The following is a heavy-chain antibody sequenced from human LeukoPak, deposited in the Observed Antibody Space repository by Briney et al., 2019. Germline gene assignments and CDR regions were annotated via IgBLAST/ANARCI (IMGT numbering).Heavy chain of an antibody. CDR1: GGSFGGYY. J-gene: IGHJ4*02. Sequence: SETLSLTCAVYGGSFGGYYWSWIRQPPGKGLEWIGEINHSGSTNYNPSLKSRVTISVDTSKNQFSLKLSSVTAADTAVYYCARHSPYSSSWYRGYFDYWGQGTLVAVSS. D-gene: IGHD6-13*01. CDR3: ARHSPYSSSWYRGYFDY. CDR2: INHSGST. V-gene: IGHV4-34*01.